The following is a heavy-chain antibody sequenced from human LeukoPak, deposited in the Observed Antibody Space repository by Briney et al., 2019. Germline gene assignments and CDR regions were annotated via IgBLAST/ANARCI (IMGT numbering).Heavy chain of an antibody. CDR2: IIPIFGTA. V-gene: IGHV1-69*01. CDR1: GGTFSSYA. CDR3: ARAQYYYDSSGYYFLY. D-gene: IGHD3-22*01. Sequence: SVKVSCKASGGTFSSYAISWVRQAPGQGLEWMGGIIPIFGTANYAQKFQGRVTITADESTSTAYMELSSLRSEDTAVYYCARAQYYYDSSGYYFLYWGQGTLVTVSS. J-gene: IGHJ4*02.